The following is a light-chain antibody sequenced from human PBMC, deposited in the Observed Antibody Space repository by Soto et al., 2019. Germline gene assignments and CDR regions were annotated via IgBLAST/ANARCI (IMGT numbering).Light chain of an antibody. V-gene: IGLV2-14*03. J-gene: IGLJ1*01. CDR2: DVT. CDR3: SSYSTISSFSYV. CDR1: SSDVGGYNY. Sequence: QSVLTQPASVSGSPGQSITISCTGTSSDVGGYNYVSWYQQHPGKAHKLMIYDVTNRPSGDSDRFSGSKSGNTASMTIYRLFLYVFSFYHCSSYSTISSFSYVCASGTKFT.